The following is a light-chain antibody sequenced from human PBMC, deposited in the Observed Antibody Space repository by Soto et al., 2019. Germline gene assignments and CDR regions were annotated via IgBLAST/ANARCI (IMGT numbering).Light chain of an antibody. CDR3: QESHSDRPT. Sequence: DIQMTQSPSSLSASIGDRVTITCRASQSIGNFLNWYQQRQGQVPRLLIYGASKLHTDVPSRFTGSGSGTHFTLTISSLQPEDFTTYYCQESHSDRPTFGQGTKLEI. V-gene: IGKV1-39*01. J-gene: IGKJ1*01. CDR1: QSIGNF. CDR2: GAS.